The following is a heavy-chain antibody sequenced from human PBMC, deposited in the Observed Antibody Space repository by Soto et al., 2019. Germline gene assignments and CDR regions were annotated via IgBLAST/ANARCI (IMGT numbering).Heavy chain of an antibody. J-gene: IGHJ6*02. CDR3: ERDKGGYYYGMDV. CDR1: GYTFTGYY. V-gene: IGHV1-2*02. Sequence: ASVKVSCKASGYTFTGYYMHWVRQAPGQGLEWMGWINPNSGGTNYAQKFQGRVTMTRDTSISTAYMELSRLRSDDKAVYYCERDKGGYYYGMDVWGQGTTVTVSS. CDR2: INPNSGGT.